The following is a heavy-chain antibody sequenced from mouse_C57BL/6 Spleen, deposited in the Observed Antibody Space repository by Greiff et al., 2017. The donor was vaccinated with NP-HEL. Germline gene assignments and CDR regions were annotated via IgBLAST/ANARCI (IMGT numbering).Heavy chain of an antibody. CDR2: IDPSDSET. J-gene: IGHJ1*03. Sequence: QVQLQQSGAELVRPGSSVKLSCKASGYTFTSYWMHWVKQRPIQGLEWIGNIDPSDSETHYNQKFKDKATLTVDKSSSTAYMQLSSLTSEDSAVYYCARAFYGSEGYFDVWGTGTTVTVSS. V-gene: IGHV1-52*01. CDR1: GYTFTSYW. CDR3: ARAFYGSEGYFDV. D-gene: IGHD1-1*01.